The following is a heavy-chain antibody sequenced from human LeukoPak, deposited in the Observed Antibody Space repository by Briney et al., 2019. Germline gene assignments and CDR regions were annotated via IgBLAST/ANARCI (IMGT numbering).Heavy chain of an antibody. CDR2: ISGSGGST. J-gene: IGHJ4*02. Sequence: GGSLRLSCAASGFTFSSYGMSWVRQAPGKGLEWVSAISGSGGSTYYADSVKGRFTISRDNSKNTLYLHINSLRAEDTALYYCVKDNPLDYWGQGTLVIVSS. D-gene: IGHD1-14*01. V-gene: IGHV3-23*01. CDR1: GFTFSSYG. CDR3: VKDNPLDY.